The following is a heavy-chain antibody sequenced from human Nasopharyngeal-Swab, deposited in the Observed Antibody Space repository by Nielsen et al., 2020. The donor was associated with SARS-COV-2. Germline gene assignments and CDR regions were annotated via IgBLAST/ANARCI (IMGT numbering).Heavy chain of an antibody. CDR2: ISSSSSYI. D-gene: IGHD3-10*01. J-gene: IGHJ4*02. V-gene: IGHV3-21*01. Sequence: GESLKISCAASGFTFSSYSMNWVRQAPGKGLEWVSSISSSSSYIYYADSVKGRFTISRDNAKNSPYLQMSSLRAEDTAVYYCARDPGRWVRGVYYWGQGTLVTVSS. CDR1: GFTFSSYS. CDR3: ARDPGRWVRGVYY.